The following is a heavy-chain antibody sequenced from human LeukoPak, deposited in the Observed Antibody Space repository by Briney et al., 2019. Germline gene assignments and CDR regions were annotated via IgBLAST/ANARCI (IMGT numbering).Heavy chain of an antibody. D-gene: IGHD4-17*01. Sequence: GGSLRLSCAASGFTFSSYAMSWVRQAPGEGLEWVSSISASGGSTYYADSVKGRFTISRDNSKNTLYLQMNSLRAEDMAVYYCARVGYGDRSYYYYGMDVWGQGTTVTVSS. CDR1: GFTFSSYA. V-gene: IGHV3-23*01. CDR3: ARVGYGDRSYYYYGMDV. CDR2: ISASGGST. J-gene: IGHJ6*02.